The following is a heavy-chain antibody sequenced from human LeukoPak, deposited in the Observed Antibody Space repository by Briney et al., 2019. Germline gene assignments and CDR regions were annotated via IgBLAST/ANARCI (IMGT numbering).Heavy chain of an antibody. CDR2: ISSSGSTI. Sequence: GGALRLSCAASGFTFSDYYMSWIRQAPGKGLERVSYISSSGSTIYYADSVKGRFTISRDNAKNSLYLQMNSLRAEDTAEYYCARDGTYYYDSSGNDAFDIWGQGTMVTVSS. CDR3: ARDGTYYYDSSGNDAFDI. V-gene: IGHV3-11*01. CDR1: GFTFSDYY. J-gene: IGHJ3*02. D-gene: IGHD3-22*01.